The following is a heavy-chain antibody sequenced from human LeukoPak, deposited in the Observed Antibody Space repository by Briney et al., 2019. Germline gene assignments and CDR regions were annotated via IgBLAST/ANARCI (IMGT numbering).Heavy chain of an antibody. V-gene: IGHV1-69-2*01. CDR3: ATVRKYSSSWYKSYYYMDV. CDR2: VDPEDGET. J-gene: IGHJ6*03. D-gene: IGHD6-13*01. Sequence: ASVKVSCKVSGYTFTDYYMHWVQQAPGKGLEWMGLVDPEDGETIYAEKFQGRVTITADTSTDTAYMELSSLRSEDTAVYYCATVRKYSSSWYKSYYYMDVWGKGTTVTVSS. CDR1: GYTFTDYY.